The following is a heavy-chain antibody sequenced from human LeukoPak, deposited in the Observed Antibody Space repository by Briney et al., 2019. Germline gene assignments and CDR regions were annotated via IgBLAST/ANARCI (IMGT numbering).Heavy chain of an antibody. J-gene: IGHJ4*02. Sequence: GGSLRLSCAASGFTFSNAWMSWVRQAPGKGLEWVGRIKSKTDGGTTDYAAPGKGRFTISRDDTKNTLYLLMNSLKTEDTAVYYCTTDRDVLLWFGELERWGQGTLVTVSS. D-gene: IGHD3-10*01. V-gene: IGHV3-15*01. CDR1: GFTFSNAW. CDR2: IKSKTDGGTT. CDR3: TTDRDVLLWFGELER.